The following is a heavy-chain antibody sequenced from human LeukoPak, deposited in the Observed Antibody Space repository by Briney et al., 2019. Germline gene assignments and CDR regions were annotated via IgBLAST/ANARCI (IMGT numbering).Heavy chain of an antibody. Sequence: PSETLSLTCAVYGGSFSDYYWSWIRQPPGKGLEWIGEINHSGHTNYNPFRKSRVTISVDTSKNQSSLRLSSVTAADTAVYYCARVRVAVGVDYWGQGNLVTVSS. CDR1: GGSFSDYY. V-gene: IGHV4-34*01. CDR2: INHSGHT. D-gene: IGHD2-15*01. CDR3: ARVRVAVGVDY. J-gene: IGHJ4*02.